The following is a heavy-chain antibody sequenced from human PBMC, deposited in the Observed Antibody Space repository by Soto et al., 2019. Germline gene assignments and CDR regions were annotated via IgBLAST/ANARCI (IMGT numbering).Heavy chain of an antibody. J-gene: IGHJ4*02. CDR3: TTLVREYSYGDH. CDR1: GFTFTNAW. D-gene: IGHD5-18*01. CDR2: IKTKTEGETT. Sequence: EVQLVESGGGLVEPGGSLRLSCAASGFTFTNAWMSWVRQAPGKGREWVGRIKTKTEGETTDYAAPVKGRFIATRYVSRNTLYLQMNSLKPQDTAVYYGTTLVREYSYGDHWGQGTQVTVSS. V-gene: IGHV3-15*01.